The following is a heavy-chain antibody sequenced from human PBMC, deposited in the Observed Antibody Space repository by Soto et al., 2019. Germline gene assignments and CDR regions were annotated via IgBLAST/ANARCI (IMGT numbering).Heavy chain of an antibody. CDR2: ISYDGSDE. CDR3: ARARYYYSSALDV. J-gene: IGHJ6*02. CDR1: GITFSRSV. V-gene: IGHV3-30-3*01. Sequence: PGGSLRLSCAASGITFSRSVMHWVRQAPGKGLEWLSIISYDGSDEYYADSVKGRFTISRDNSENAVYLQMNSLRSEDTAVYYCARARYYYSSALDVWGQGTTVTVSS.